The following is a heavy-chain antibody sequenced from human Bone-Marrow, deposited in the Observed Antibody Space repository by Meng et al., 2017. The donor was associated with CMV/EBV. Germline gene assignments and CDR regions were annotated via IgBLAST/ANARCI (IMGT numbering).Heavy chain of an antibody. CDR2: ISSSGSTI. Sequence: GESLKISCAASGFTFSDYYMSWIRQAPGKGLEWVSYISSSGSTIYYADSVKGRFTISRDNAKNSLYLQMNSLRAEDTAVYYCARHLVTIFGVVIAYPDYFDYWGQGTLVTVSS. V-gene: IGHV3-11*01. CDR1: GFTFSDYY. D-gene: IGHD3-3*01. J-gene: IGHJ4*02. CDR3: ARHLVTIFGVVIAYPDYFDY.